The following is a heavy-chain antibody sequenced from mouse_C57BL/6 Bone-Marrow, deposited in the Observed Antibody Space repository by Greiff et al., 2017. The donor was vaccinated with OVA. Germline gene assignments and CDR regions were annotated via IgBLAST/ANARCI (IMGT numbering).Heavy chain of an antibody. CDR1: GYTFTDYY. CDR3: ASHLLWLRGYFDV. V-gene: IGHV1-26*01. D-gene: IGHD2-2*01. CDR2: INPNNGGT. Sequence: VQLQQSGPELVKPGASVKISCKASGYTFTDYYMNWVKQSHGKSLEWIGDINPNNGGTSYNQKFKGKATLTVDKSSSTAYMELRSLTSEDSAVYYCASHLLWLRGYFDVWGTGTTVTVSS. J-gene: IGHJ1*03.